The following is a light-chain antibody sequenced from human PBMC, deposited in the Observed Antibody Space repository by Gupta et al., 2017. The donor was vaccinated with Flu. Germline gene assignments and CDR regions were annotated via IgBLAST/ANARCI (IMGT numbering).Light chain of an antibody. CDR1: SSAIGSYNY. V-gene: IGLV2-8*01. CDR3: SSFADSRYI. Sequence: GSSSAIGSYNYVSWFQQHPGNAPKLLIYEVSNRPSGVPARFSGSKSGNTASLTVSGLQAEDEADYYCSSFADSRYIFGAGTTGTVL. J-gene: IGLJ1*01. CDR2: EVS.